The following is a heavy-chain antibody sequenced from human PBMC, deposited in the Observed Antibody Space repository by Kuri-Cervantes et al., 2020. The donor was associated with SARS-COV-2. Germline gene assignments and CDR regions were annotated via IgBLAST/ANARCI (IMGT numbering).Heavy chain of an antibody. CDR3: ARIGAKELLRENGDYYYYYGMDV. Sequence: SVKVSCKASGFTFTSSTMQCARQARGQRLGWIGWIVVGSGNTNYAQKFQERVTITRDMSTNTVNMELSSLRSEDTAVYYCARIGAKELLRENGDYYYYYGMDVWGQGTTVTVSS. D-gene: IGHD1-26*01. CDR2: IVVGSGNT. J-gene: IGHJ6*02. CDR1: GFTFTSST. V-gene: IGHV1-58*02.